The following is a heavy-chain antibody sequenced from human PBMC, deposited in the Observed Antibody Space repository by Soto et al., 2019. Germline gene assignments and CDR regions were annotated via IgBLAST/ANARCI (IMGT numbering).Heavy chain of an antibody. CDR2: IYYSGST. V-gene: IGHV4-39*01. D-gene: IGHD3-22*01. CDR3: ARQGYYDSSGYYYFQH. Sequence: QLQLQESGPGLVKPSETLSLTCTVSGGSIISSSYYWGWIRQPPGKGLEWIGSIYYSGSTYYNPSLKSRVPISVDTSKNQFSLKLSSVTAADTAVYYCARQGYYDSSGYYYFQHWGQGTLVTVSS. J-gene: IGHJ1*01. CDR1: GGSIISSSYY.